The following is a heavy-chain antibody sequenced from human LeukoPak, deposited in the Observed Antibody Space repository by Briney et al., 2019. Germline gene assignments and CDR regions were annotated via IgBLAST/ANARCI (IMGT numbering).Heavy chain of an antibody. CDR2: IIPLFGTA. CDR3: ARDNSVRDEAWWFNP. CDR1: GGTFRSFA. J-gene: IGHJ5*02. Sequence: GASVKVSCKASGGTFRSFAISWVRQAPGQGLEWMGGIIPLFGTAHYAQKFQGRVTITADESTSTDYLELSSLRSEDTAVYYCARDNSVRDEAWWFNPWGQGTLVTVSS. V-gene: IGHV1-69*01. D-gene: IGHD5-24*01.